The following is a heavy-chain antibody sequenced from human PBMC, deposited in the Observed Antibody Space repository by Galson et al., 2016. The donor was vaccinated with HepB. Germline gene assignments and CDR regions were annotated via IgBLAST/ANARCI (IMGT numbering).Heavy chain of an antibody. Sequence: SLRLSCAASGITFRDYTMNWVRQAPGRGLGWVSSISESSRYIYSADSVKGRFTVSRDNAKNSLYLQMNSLRAEDTAMYYCARDRGIGGAVAGPVDYWGQGTLVTVSS. J-gene: IGHJ4*02. CDR2: ISESSRYI. CDR1: GITFRDYT. D-gene: IGHD6-19*01. V-gene: IGHV3-21*01. CDR3: ARDRGIGGAVAGPVDY.